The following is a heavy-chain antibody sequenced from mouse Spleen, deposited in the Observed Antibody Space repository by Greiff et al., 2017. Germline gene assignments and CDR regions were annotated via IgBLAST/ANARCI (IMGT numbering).Heavy chain of an antibody. Sequence: QVQLQQPGAELVMPGASVKLSCKASGYTFTSYWMHWVKQRPGQGLEWIGEIDPSDSYTNYNQKFKGKATLTVDKSSSTAYMQLSSLTSEDSAVYYCARNYRYFDYWGQGTTLTVSS. J-gene: IGHJ2*01. CDR2: IDPSDSYT. D-gene: IGHD2-14*01. CDR3: ARNYRYFDY. V-gene: IGHV1-69*01. CDR1: GYTFTSYW.